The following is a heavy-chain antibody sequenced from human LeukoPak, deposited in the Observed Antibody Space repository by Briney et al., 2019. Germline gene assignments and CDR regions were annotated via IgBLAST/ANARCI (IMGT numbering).Heavy chain of an antibody. Sequence: GGSLRLSCAASGFTFRTYWMHWVRQAPGKGLEWVSSISSSSSCIYSAYSVKGRFTISIDNAKNSLSLQLQRNRAEATAMSYCAREIVAFDYWGQGTLVTVSS. CDR2: ISSSSSCI. D-gene: IGHD2-15*01. J-gene: IGHJ4*02. V-gene: IGHV3-21*04. CDR3: AREIVAFDY. CDR1: GFTFRTYW.